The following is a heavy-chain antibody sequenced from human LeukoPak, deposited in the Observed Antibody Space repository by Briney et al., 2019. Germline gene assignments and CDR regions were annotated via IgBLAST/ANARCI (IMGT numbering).Heavy chain of an antibody. V-gene: IGHV4-34*01. J-gene: IGHJ4*02. Sequence: SETLSLTCAVYGGSFSGYYWGWIRQPPGKGLEWIGEINHSGSTNYNPSLKSRVTISVDTSKNQFSLKLSSVTAADTAVYYCARSSRIAAAGFFFDYWGQGTLVTVSP. D-gene: IGHD6-13*01. CDR3: ARSSRIAAAGFFFDY. CDR1: GGSFSGYY. CDR2: INHSGST.